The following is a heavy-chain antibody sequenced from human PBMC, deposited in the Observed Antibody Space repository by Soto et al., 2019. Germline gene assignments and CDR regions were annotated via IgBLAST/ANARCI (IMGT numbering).Heavy chain of an antibody. J-gene: IGHJ4*02. V-gene: IGHV3-23*01. CDR2: ISSSGTST. Sequence: GGSLRLSCAASGFTFSSYAMSWVRQAPGKGLEWVSAISSSGTSTFYADSVKGRFTISRDNSKNTLYLQMDSLRAEDTAVYYGAAWPGGRSSFDSWGQGTRVTVS. CDR1: GFTFSSYA. D-gene: IGHD3-16*01. CDR3: AAWPGGRSSFDS.